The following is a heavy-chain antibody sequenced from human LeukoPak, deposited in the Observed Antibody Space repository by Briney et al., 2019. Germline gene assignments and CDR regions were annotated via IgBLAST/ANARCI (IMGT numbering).Heavy chain of an antibody. CDR1: GFTVSSDS. V-gene: IGHV3-53*01. CDR2: IYSGGST. Sequence: PGGSLRLSCTVSGFTVSSDSMSWVRQAPGKGLEWVSFIYSGGSTHYSDSVKGRFTISRDNSKNTLYLQMNSLRAEDTAVYYCARRAGAYSHPYDYWGQGTSVTVSS. D-gene: IGHD4/OR15-4a*01. CDR3: ARRAGAYSHPYDY. J-gene: IGHJ4*02.